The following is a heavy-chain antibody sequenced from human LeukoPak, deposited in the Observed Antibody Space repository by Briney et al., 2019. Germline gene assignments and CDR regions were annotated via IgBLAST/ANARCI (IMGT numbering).Heavy chain of an antibody. CDR2: INPNSGGT. V-gene: IGHV1-2*02. D-gene: IGHD3-22*01. Sequence: ASMKVSCKASGYTFSGYYMYWVRQAPGQGLEWMGWINPNSGGTNYAQKFQGRVTMTRDTSISTAYMELSRLRSDDTAVYYCARLVTMIVGRFDYWGQGTLVTVSS. CDR1: GYTFSGYY. CDR3: ARLVTMIVGRFDY. J-gene: IGHJ4*02.